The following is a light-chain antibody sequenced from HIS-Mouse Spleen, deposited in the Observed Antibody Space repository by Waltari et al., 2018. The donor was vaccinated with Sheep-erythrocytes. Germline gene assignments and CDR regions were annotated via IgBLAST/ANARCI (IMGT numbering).Light chain of an antibody. CDR2: KDS. CDR1: ALPKQY. J-gene: IGLJ1*01. V-gene: IGLV3-25*03. CDR3: QSADSSGTYV. Sequence: SYELTQPPSVSVSPGQTARITCSGDALPKQYAYWYQQKPGQAPGLVIYKDSERPSGIPERFSGSSSGTTVTLTISGVQAEDEADYCCQSADSSGTYVFGTGTKVTVL.